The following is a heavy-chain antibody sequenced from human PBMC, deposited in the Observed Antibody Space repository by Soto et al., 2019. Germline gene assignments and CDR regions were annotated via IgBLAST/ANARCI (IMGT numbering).Heavy chain of an antibody. D-gene: IGHD1-1*01. Sequence: GGSLRLSCAASGFTFSSYWMHWVRQAPGKGPVWVSRINSDGSSTSYADSVKGRFTISRDNAKNTLYLQMNSLRAEDTAVYYCARVLGVTTNYFDYWGQGTLVTVSS. CDR2: INSDGSST. J-gene: IGHJ4*02. CDR3: ARVLGVTTNYFDY. V-gene: IGHV3-74*01. CDR1: GFTFSSYW.